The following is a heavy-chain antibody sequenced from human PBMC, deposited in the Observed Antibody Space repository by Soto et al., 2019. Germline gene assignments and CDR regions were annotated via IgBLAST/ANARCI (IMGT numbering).Heavy chain of an antibody. CDR2: IYYSGST. V-gene: IGHV4-61*01. Sequence: QVQLQESGPGLVKPSETLSLTCTVSGGSVSSGSYYWSWIRQPPGKGLEWIGYIYYSGSTNYNPSLKSGVTISVDTSKNQFSLKLSSVTAADTAVYYCARAGGWELPGDNWFDPWGQGTLVTVSS. CDR1: GGSVSSGSYY. CDR3: ARAGGWELPGDNWFDP. J-gene: IGHJ5*02. D-gene: IGHD1-26*01.